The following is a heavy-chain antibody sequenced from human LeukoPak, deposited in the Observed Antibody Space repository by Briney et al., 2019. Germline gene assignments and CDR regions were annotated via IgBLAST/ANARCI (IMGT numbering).Heavy chain of an antibody. V-gene: IGHV3-23*01. Sequence: GSLRLSCAASGFTFSSYAMSWVRQAPGQGLEWVSAISGSGGATYYADSVKGRFTISRDNSKNTLYLQMNSLRAEDTAVYYCAKNRRSPEYYFDYWGQGTLVTVSS. CDR2: ISGSGGAT. CDR1: GFTFSSYA. CDR3: AKNRRSPEYYFDY. J-gene: IGHJ4*02. D-gene: IGHD2/OR15-2a*01.